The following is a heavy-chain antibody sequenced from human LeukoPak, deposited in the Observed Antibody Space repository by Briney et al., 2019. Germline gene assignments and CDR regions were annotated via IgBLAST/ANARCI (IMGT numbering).Heavy chain of an antibody. J-gene: IGHJ4*02. CDR1: GFTFGSYA. CDR2: ISYDGSSR. V-gene: IGHV3-30*04. Sequence: PGGSLRLSCAASGFTFGSYAIHWVRQAPGKGLEWVAVISYDGSSRYYADSVKGRFTISRDNSKNTLYLQMNSLRAEDTTVYYCARDRVAAAGTFDYWGQGTLVTVSS. D-gene: IGHD6-13*01. CDR3: ARDRVAAAGTFDY.